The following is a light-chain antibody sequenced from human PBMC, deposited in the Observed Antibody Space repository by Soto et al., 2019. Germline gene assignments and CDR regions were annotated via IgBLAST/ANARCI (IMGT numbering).Light chain of an antibody. CDR1: QSVDND. CDR2: DAS. CDR3: QQYNNWPLT. V-gene: IGKV3D-15*01. J-gene: IGKJ4*01. Sequence: EIVMTQSPATLSVSPGDRATLSCRASQSVDNDLAWYQQKPGQPPRLLIYDASTRATGIPARFSGSQSGTELTLTISSLLSEDFAVYFCQQYNNWPLTFGGGTKVETK.